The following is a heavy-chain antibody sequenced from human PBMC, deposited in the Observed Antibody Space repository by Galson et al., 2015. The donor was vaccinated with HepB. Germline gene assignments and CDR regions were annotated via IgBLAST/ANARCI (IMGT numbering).Heavy chain of an antibody. Sequence: SLRLSCAASGFTFSSYGMHWVRQAPGKGLEWVAVIWYDGSNKYYADSVKGRFTISRDNSKNTLYLQMNSLRAEDTAVYYCAREQGRYYYDSSGYYYRAFDIWGQGTMVTVSS. V-gene: IGHV3-33*01. CDR1: GFTFSSYG. CDR3: AREQGRYYYDSSGYYYRAFDI. CDR2: IWYDGSNK. D-gene: IGHD3-22*01. J-gene: IGHJ3*02.